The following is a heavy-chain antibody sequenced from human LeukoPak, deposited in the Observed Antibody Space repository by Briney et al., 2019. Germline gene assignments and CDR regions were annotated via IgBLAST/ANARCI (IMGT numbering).Heavy chain of an antibody. J-gene: IGHJ6*02. Sequence: ASVKVSCKASGYTFTSYDINWVRQATGQGLEWMGWMNPNSGNTGYAQKFQGRVTITRNTSISTAYMELSSLRSEDTAVYYCARLLVDYYYYGMDVWGQGTTVTVSS. V-gene: IGHV1-8*03. CDR3: ARLLVDYYYYGMDV. CDR1: GYTFTSYD. CDR2: MNPNSGNT. D-gene: IGHD6-6*01.